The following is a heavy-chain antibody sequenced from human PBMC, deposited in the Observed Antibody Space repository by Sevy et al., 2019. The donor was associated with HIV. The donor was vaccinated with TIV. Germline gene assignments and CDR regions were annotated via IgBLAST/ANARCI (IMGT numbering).Heavy chain of an antibody. J-gene: IGHJ4*02. CDR2: IWYDGSSQ. CDR3: VSGASIAAAGNFAY. V-gene: IGHV3-33*08. CDR1: GFIFSTYG. Sequence: GGSLRLSCAASGFIFSTYGMHWVRQAPGKGLEWVALIWYDGSSQYYADSVQGRFTISRDNSTNTRDLQMNSLRAEDTAVYYCVSGASIAAAGNFAYWGQGTLVTVSS. D-gene: IGHD6-13*01.